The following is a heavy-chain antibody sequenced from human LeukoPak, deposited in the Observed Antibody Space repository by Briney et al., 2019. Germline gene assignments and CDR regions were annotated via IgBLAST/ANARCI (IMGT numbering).Heavy chain of an antibody. D-gene: IGHD6-19*01. CDR1: GYTLTDLF. V-gene: IGHV1-46*01. CDR3: ARSIAVAGYYFDY. CDR2: INPSGGST. J-gene: IGHJ4*02. Sequence: ASVKVSCKVSGYTLTDLFIHWVRQAPGQGLEWMGIINPSGGSTSYAQKFQGRVTMTRDMSTSTVYMELSSLRSEDTAVYYRARSIAVAGYYFDYWGQGTLVTVSS.